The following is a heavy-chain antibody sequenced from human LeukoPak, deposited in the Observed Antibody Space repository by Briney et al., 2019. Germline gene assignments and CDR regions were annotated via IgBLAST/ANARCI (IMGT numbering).Heavy chain of an antibody. Sequence: PSETLSLTCTVSGGSISSSSYYWSWIRQPAGKGLEWIGRIYTSGSTNYNPSLKSRVTMSVDTSKNQFSLKLSSVTAADTAVYYCARDYVWGSYRIPWFDPWGQGTLVTVSS. CDR1: GGSISSSSYY. CDR3: ARDYVWGSYRIPWFDP. D-gene: IGHD3-16*02. V-gene: IGHV4-61*02. CDR2: IYTSGST. J-gene: IGHJ5*02.